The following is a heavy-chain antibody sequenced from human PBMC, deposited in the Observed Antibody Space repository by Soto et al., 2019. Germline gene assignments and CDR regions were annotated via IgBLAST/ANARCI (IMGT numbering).Heavy chain of an antibody. CDR2: ISWNSGSI. CDR1: GFTFDDYA. Sequence: EVQLVEAGGGLVQPGRSLRLSCAASGFTFDDYAMHLVRQAPGKGLEWVSGISWNSGSIGYADSVKCRFTISRDNAKHSLYLQMNSLRAEDTALYYCAKRDIGITGTHFYYLGQGTLVTVSS. CDR3: AKRDIGITGTHFYY. D-gene: IGHD1-7*01. J-gene: IGHJ4*02. V-gene: IGHV3-9*01.